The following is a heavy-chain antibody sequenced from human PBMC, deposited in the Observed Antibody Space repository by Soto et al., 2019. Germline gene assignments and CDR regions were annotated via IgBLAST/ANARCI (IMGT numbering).Heavy chain of an antibody. V-gene: IGHV2-5*01. CDR2: IYWNDDK. D-gene: IGHD3-10*01. CDR3: AHRRGFGELLYVDY. Sequence: SGPTLVNPTQTLTLTCTFSGFSLSTSGVGVGWIRQPPGKALEWLALIYWNDDKRYSPSLKSRLTITKDTSKNQVVLTMTNMDPVDTATYYCAHRRGFGELLYVDYWGQGTLVTVSS. CDR1: GFSLSTSGVG. J-gene: IGHJ4*02.